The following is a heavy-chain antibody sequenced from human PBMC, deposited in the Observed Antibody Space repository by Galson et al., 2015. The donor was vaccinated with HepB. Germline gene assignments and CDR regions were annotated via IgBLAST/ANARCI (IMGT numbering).Heavy chain of an antibody. V-gene: IGHV3-23*01. Sequence: SLRLSCAASGFTFSSYAMSWVRQAPGKGLEWVSAISGSGGSTYYADSVKGRLTISRDNSKNTLYLQMNSLRAEDTAEYYCAKGCSGGSCYSGGASYYYGMDVWGQGTTVTVSS. CDR1: GFTFSSYA. D-gene: IGHD2-15*01. CDR3: AKGCSGGSCYSGGASYYYGMDV. J-gene: IGHJ6*02. CDR2: ISGSGGST.